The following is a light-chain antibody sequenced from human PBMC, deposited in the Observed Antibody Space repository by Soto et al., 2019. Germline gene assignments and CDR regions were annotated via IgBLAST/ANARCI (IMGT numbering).Light chain of an antibody. J-gene: IGKJ2*03. Sequence: DIQMTQSPSSLSASVGDRVTITCRASQDIRGWVAWYQQKVGQAPKLLLSAASRLQSGVPSRFSGSGSGTEFNLTISSLQPEDLAIYYCQQSNSFPHSFGQGTRLEIK. CDR3: QQSNSFPHS. V-gene: IGKV1D-12*01. CDR2: AAS. CDR1: QDIRGW.